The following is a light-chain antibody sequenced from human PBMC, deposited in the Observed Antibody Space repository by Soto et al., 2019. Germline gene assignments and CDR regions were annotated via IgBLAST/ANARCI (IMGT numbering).Light chain of an antibody. CDR3: QQYNYLPLT. CDR2: GAS. J-gene: IGKJ4*01. Sequence: IVMSKSPATLSVSPGERATLSCRASQSVSSSLAWYQQKPGQAPRLLIHGASTRATGIPARFSGSGSGTEFTLTINNLQPEDFAAYFCQQYNYLPLTFGVGTKVDIK. CDR1: QSVSSS. V-gene: IGKV3-15*01.